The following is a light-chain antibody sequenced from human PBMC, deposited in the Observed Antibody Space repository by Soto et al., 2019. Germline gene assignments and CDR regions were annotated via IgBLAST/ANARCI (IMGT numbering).Light chain of an antibody. CDR2: GAS. J-gene: IGKJ1*01. V-gene: IGKV3-15*01. Sequence: EIVMTQSPATLSVSPGDRATLSCRASQSVSSNLAWYQQKPGQSPRLLIYGASTRAAGIPARFSGSGSGTEFTLTISSLQSEDIAVYYCQQYNNWPPWTVGQGTKVEIK. CDR1: QSVSSN. CDR3: QQYNNWPPWT.